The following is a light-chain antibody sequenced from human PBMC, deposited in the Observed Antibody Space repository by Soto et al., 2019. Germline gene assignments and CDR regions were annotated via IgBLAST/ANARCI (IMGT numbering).Light chain of an antibody. CDR1: QSLSSY. J-gene: IGKJ2*01. V-gene: IGKV3-20*01. CDR2: GAS. CDR3: RQYGSSPSYT. Sequence: EIVLTQSPGTLSLSPGERATLSCRASQSLSSYLAWYQQKPGQAPRLLIYGASSRATGIPDRFSGSGSGTDFTLTISRLEPEDFAVYYCRQYGSSPSYTFGQRTKLQIK.